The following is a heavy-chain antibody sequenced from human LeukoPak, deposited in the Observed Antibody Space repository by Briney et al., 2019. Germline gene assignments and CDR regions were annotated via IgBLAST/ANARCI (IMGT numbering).Heavy chain of an antibody. CDR3: ARSRYVSSLDYFFYYMDV. J-gene: IGHJ6*03. CDR1: GYTFTNYV. CDR2: INPYNGNT. Sequence: ASVKVSYKASGYTFTNYVISWVRQAPGQGLEWMGWINPYNGNTNYEQKVQGRVTMTTDTSTSTAYMELRSLRSDDTAVYYCARSRYVSSLDYFFYYMDVWGKGTTVTVSS. V-gene: IGHV1-18*01. D-gene: IGHD6-13*01.